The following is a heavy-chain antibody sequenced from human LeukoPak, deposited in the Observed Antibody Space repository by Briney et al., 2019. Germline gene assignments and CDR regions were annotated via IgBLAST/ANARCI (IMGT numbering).Heavy chain of an antibody. CDR1: GYTFSSSA. Sequence: GGSLRLSCAASGYTFSSSAMSWVRQAPGKGLEWVSSITDSGDGTYYADSVKGRFTISRDDSKNTLYLQMNSLRAEDTAVYYCAKDSPVATRWGQGTLVTVSS. V-gene: IGHV3-23*01. CDR3: AKDSPVATR. J-gene: IGHJ4*02. D-gene: IGHD2-15*01. CDR2: ITDSGDGT.